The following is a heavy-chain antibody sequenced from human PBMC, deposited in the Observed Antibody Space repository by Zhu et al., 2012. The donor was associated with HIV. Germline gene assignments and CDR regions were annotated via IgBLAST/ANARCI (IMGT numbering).Heavy chain of an antibody. CDR1: GGSFSGYY. V-gene: IGHV4-34*01. J-gene: IGHJ4*02. D-gene: IGHD3-10*01. CDR2: VYLGGST. CDR3: ARGGRLGSEKTNFDY. Sequence: QVQLRQWGAGLLKPSETLSLTCAVYGGSFSGYYWSWIRQPPGKGLEWLGEVYLGGSTNHNPSLKSRVTISVDTSKNQFSLKLNSVTAADTAVYYCARGGRLGSEKTNFDYWGQGNLVTVSS.